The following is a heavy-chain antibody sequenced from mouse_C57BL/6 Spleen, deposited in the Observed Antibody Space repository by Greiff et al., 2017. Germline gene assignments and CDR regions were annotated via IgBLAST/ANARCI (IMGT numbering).Heavy chain of an antibody. J-gene: IGHJ1*03. CDR1: GYTFTSYG. Sequence: VQLQQSGAELARPGASVKLSCKASGYTFTSYGISWVKQRTGQGLEWIGEIYPRSGNTYYNEKFKGKATLTADKSSSTAYMELRSLTSEDSAVYFCARDTTVVEGYFDVWGTGTTVTVSS. D-gene: IGHD1-1*01. CDR3: ARDTTVVEGYFDV. CDR2: IYPRSGNT. V-gene: IGHV1-81*01.